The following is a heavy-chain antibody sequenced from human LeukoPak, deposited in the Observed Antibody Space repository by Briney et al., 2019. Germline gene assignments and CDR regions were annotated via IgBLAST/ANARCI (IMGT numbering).Heavy chain of an antibody. D-gene: IGHD6-19*01. Sequence: QPGRSLRLSCATSGFTFSNYGMHWVRQAPGKGLEWVAVISYDGSEKYFPDSVKGRFTISRDNSKNTLYLQMDSLRAEDTAVYYCAKLGYSSGWYDFQIDAFDFWGQGTMVTVSS. CDR2: ISYDGSEK. J-gene: IGHJ3*01. V-gene: IGHV3-30*18. CDR1: GFTFSNYG. CDR3: AKLGYSSGWYDFQIDAFDF.